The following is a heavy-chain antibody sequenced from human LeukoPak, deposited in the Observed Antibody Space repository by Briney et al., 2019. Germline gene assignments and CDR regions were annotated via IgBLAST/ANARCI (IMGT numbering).Heavy chain of an antibody. D-gene: IGHD6-13*01. CDR3: AKDINPIAAATENFDY. CDR2: ISWNSGSI. CDR1: GFTFDDYA. J-gene: IGHJ4*02. Sequence: GGSLRLSCAASGFTFDDYAMHWVRQAPGKGLEWVSGISWNSGSIGYADSVKGRFTISRDNAKNSLYLQMNSLRAEDTALYYCAKDINPIAAATENFDYWGQGTLVTVSS. V-gene: IGHV3-9*01.